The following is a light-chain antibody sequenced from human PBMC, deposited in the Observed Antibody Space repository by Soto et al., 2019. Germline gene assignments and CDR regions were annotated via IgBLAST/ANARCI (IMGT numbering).Light chain of an antibody. J-gene: IGKJ4*01. CDR3: QQFSSYPLT. CDR1: QSVSSSS. Sequence: EVVLTQSPGTLSLSPGERATLSCRPSQSVSSSSLAWYQQKPGQAPRLLIYGASSRATGIPDRFSGSGSGTDFTLTISRLEPEDFAVYYCQQFSSYPLTFGGGTKVDIK. CDR2: GAS. V-gene: IGKV3-20*01.